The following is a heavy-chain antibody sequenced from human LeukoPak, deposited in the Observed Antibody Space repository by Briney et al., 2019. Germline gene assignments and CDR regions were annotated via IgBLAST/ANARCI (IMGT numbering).Heavy chain of an antibody. CDR3: ARGIYDSSGYLFDY. CDR2: INRSGST. D-gene: IGHD3-22*01. CDR1: GGSFSGYY. Sequence: SETLSLTCAVYGGSFSGYYWSWIRQPPGKGLEWIGEINRSGSTNYNPSLKSQVTISVDTSKNQFSLKLSSVTAADTAVYYCARGIYDSSGYLFDYWGQGTLVTVSS. J-gene: IGHJ4*02. V-gene: IGHV4-34*01.